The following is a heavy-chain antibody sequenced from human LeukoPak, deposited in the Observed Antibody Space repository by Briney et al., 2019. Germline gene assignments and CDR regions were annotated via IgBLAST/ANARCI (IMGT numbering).Heavy chain of an antibody. D-gene: IGHD3-9*01. J-gene: IGHJ4*02. V-gene: IGHV1-18*01. CDR3: ARDPGSYYDILTGYYTPYYFDY. CDR1: GYTFTSYG. Sequence: ASVKVSCNASGYTFTSYGISWVRQAPGQGLELMGWSSTYNGDTDYAHSLQGRVTMSTDTSTGTAYTELRSLRSDDTAVYYCARDPGSYYDILTGYYTPYYFDYWGQGTLVTVSS. CDR2: SSTYNGDT.